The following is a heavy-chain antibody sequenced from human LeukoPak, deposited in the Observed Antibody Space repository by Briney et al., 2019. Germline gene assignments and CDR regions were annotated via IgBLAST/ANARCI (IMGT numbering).Heavy chain of an antibody. CDR3: ARDSISAAAGDNWFDP. D-gene: IGHD6-13*01. Sequence: ASVKVSCKASGYTFTGYYMHWVRQAPGQGLEWMGWINPNSGGTNYAQKFQGRVTMTRDTSTSTVYMELSSLRSEDTAVYYCARDSISAAAGDNWFDPWGQGTLVTVSS. J-gene: IGHJ5*02. V-gene: IGHV1-2*02. CDR1: GYTFTGYY. CDR2: INPNSGGT.